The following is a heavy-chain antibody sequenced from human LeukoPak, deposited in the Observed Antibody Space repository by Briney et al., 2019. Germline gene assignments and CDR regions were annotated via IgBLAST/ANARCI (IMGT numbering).Heavy chain of an antibody. CDR2: MNPNSSNT. CDR3: AREDTTAGWFDP. D-gene: IGHD1-1*01. Sequence: GASVRVSCKASGYTFTSYDINWVRQATGQGLEWMGWMNPNSSNTGYAQKFQGRVTITADESTSTAYMELSSLRSEDTAVYYCAREDTTAGWFDPWGQGTLVTVSS. J-gene: IGHJ5*02. CDR1: GYTFTSYD. V-gene: IGHV1-8*01.